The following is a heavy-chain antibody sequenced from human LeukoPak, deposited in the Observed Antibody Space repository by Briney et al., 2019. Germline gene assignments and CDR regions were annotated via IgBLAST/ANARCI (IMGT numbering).Heavy chain of an antibody. J-gene: IGHJ5*02. Sequence: GASLKVSCKASGYTFTSYGISWVRQAPGQGLEWMGWISAYNGNTNYAQKLQGRVTMTTDTSTSTAYMELRSLRSDDTAVYYCASAEFGSSWYWFDPWGQGTLVTVSS. CDR3: ASAEFGSSWYWFDP. V-gene: IGHV1-18*01. CDR1: GYTFTSYG. D-gene: IGHD6-13*01. CDR2: ISAYNGNT.